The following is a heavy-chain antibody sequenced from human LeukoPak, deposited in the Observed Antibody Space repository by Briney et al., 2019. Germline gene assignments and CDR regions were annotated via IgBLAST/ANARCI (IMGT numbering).Heavy chain of an antibody. J-gene: IGHJ4*02. CDR1: GGSISSSSYY. CDR3: ARFGRLGYYFDY. CDR2: IYYSGST. Sequence: SETLSLTCTVSGGSISSSSYYWGWIRQPPGKGLEWIGSIYYSGSTYYNPSLKSRVTISVDTSKNQFSLKLSSVTAADTAVYYCARFGRLGYYFDYWGQGTPVTVSS. V-gene: IGHV4-39*07. D-gene: IGHD3-16*01.